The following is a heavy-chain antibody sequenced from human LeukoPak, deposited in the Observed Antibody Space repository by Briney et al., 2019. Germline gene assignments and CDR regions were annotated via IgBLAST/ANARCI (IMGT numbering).Heavy chain of an antibody. CDR2: ISAYNGNT. CDR3: ARGRQLHLGELFPFAEFFQP. V-gene: IGHV1-18*01. CDR1: GCTFTNYG. Sequence: ASVKVSCKASGCTFTNYGISWVRQAPGQGLEWMGWISAYNGNTNYAQKVQGRVTMTTDTSTSTAYMELRSLSSDDTAVYYCARGRQLHLGELFPFAEFFQPWGQGTLVTVFS. J-gene: IGHJ1*01. D-gene: IGHD3-16*01.